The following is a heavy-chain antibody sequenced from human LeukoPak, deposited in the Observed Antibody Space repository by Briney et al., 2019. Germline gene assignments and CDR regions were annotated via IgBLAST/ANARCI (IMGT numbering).Heavy chain of an antibody. CDR1: GFTFSSYW. V-gene: IGHV3-7*01. CDR2: IKRDGSEK. CDR3: TSLSGFYRSF. D-gene: IGHD6-25*01. Sequence: GGSLRLSCAASGFTFSSYWMNWVRQAPGKGLECVANIKRDGSEKYYVESVRGRFTISRDNTNNSLYLQMNSLRVEDAAVYYCTSLSGFYRSFWGQGIRVTVSS. J-gene: IGHJ4*02.